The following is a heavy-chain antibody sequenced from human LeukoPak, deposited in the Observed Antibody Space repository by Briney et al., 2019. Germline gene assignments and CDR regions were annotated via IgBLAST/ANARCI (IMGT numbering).Heavy chain of an antibody. V-gene: IGHV3-23*01. CDR2: TSGSGGST. J-gene: IGHJ6*02. CDR1: GFTFSSYA. Sequence: GGSLRLSCAASGFTFSSYAMSWVRQAPGKGLEWVSATSGSGGSTYYADSVKGRFTISRDNSKNTLYLQMNSLRAEDTAVYYCAKASRKISGKNSFSLYYYGMDVWGQGTTVTVSS. CDR3: AKASRKISGKNSFSLYYYGMDV. D-gene: IGHD3-10*01.